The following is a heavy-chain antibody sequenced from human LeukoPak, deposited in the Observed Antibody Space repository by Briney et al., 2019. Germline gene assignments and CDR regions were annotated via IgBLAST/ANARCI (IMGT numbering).Heavy chain of an antibody. CDR2: ISSSGSTI. CDR1: GFTFSSYE. Sequence: GGSLRLSCAASGFTFSSYEMNWVRQAPGKGLEWVSYISSSGSTIYYADSVKGRFNISRDNAKNSLYLQMNSLRAEDTAVCYCAELGITMIGGVWGKGTTVTISS. V-gene: IGHV3-48*03. D-gene: IGHD3-10*02. J-gene: IGHJ6*04. CDR3: AELGITMIGGV.